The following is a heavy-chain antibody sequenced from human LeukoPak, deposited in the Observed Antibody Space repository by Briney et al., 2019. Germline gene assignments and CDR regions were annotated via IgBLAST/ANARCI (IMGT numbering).Heavy chain of an antibody. J-gene: IGHJ4*02. CDR2: ISAYNGNT. CDR1: GYTFTSYG. CDR3: ARDRSGSSDY. D-gene: IGHD1-26*01. Sequence: EASVKVSCKASGYTFTSYGISWVRQAPGQGLEWMGWISAYNGNTNYAQKFQGRVTMTRDTSTSTVYMELSSLRSEDTAVYCCARDRSGSSDYWGQGTLVTVSS. V-gene: IGHV1-18*01.